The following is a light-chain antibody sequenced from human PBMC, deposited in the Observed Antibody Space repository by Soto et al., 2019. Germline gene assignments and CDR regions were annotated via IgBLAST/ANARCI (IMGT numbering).Light chain of an antibody. CDR2: GTY. J-gene: IGKJ1*01. CDR1: QRVSSD. V-gene: IGKV3-15*01. CDR3: QQFQNWPWT. Sequence: EIVMTQSPATLSVSPGERATLSCRASQRVSSDLAWYRQRPGQTPRLLILGTYTRAPGIPSRFSGSGSGTEFTLTISSLQSEDFAVYYCQQFQNWPWTFGQGTKVDI.